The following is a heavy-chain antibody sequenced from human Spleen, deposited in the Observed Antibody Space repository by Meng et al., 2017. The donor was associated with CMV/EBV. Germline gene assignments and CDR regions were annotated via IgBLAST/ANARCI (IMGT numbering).Heavy chain of an antibody. CDR3: AIELYDFWSGYSRRVY. CDR2: INHSGST. D-gene: IGHD3-3*01. V-gene: IGHV4-34*01. CDR1: GGSFSGYY. J-gene: IGHJ4*02. Sequence: GGSFSGYYWSWIRQPPGKGLEWIGEINHSGSTNYNPSLKGRVTISVDTSKNQFSLKLSSVTAADTAVYYCAIELYDFWSGYSRRVYWGQGTLVTVSS.